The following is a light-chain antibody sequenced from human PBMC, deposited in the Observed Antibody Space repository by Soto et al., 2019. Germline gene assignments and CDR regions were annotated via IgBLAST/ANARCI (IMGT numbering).Light chain of an antibody. J-gene: IGKJ4*01. CDR2: DAS. CDR1: QSIYDK. V-gene: IGKV3-15*01. Sequence: EIVMTQSPATLSVSPGERVSLSCRASQSIYDKLAWYQQKPGQTPRLLIYDASTRATGISGSFSGSGSGTEFTLTIRSLQSEDFAVYYCQQYNRWPLTFGGGTKVDIK. CDR3: QQYNRWPLT.